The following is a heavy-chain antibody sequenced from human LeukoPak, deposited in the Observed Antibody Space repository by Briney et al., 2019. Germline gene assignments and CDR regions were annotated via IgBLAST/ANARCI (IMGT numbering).Heavy chain of an antibody. Sequence: ASVKVSCKASGYTFTGYYMHWVRQAPGQGLEWMGWINPNSGGTNYAQKFQGRVTMTRDTSISTAYMELSRLRSDDTAVYYCARQTGGSGRNHPDYWGQGTLVTVSS. CDR1: GYTFTGYY. CDR2: INPNSGGT. CDR3: ARQTGGSGRNHPDY. V-gene: IGHV1-2*02. J-gene: IGHJ4*02. D-gene: IGHD6-19*01.